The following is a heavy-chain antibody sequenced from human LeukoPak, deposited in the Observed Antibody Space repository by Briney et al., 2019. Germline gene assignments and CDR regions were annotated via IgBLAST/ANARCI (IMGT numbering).Heavy chain of an antibody. CDR3: ARDRPTMVRGVTPPLDV. V-gene: IGHV1-18*01. Sequence: GASVKVSCKASGYTFTSYGISWVRQAPGQGLEWMGWTSAYNGNTNYAQKLQGRVTMTTDTSTSTAYMELRSLRSDDTAVYYCARDRPTMVRGVTPPLDVWGKGTTVTVSS. CDR1: GYTFTSYG. CDR2: TSAYNGNT. J-gene: IGHJ6*04. D-gene: IGHD3-10*01.